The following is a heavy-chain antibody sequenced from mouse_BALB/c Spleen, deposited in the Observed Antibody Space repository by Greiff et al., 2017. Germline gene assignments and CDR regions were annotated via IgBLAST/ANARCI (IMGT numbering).Heavy chain of an antibody. D-gene: IGHD2-4*01. J-gene: IGHJ1*01. CDR2: ISYDGSN. CDR3: ARPYYDYPGYFDV. CDR1: GYSITSGYY. Sequence: ESGPGLVKPSQSLSLTCSVTGYSITSGYYWNWIRQFPGNKLEWMGYISYDGSNNYNPSLKNRISITRDTSKNQFFLKLNSVTTEDTATYYCARPYYDYPGYFDVWGAGTTVTVSS. V-gene: IGHV3-6*02.